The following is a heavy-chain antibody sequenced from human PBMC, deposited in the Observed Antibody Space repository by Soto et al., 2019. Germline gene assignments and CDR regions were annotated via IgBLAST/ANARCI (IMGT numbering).Heavy chain of an antibody. CDR1: GGTFNSYT. CDR3: ARQVTSYAFDI. CDR2: IIPILGIA. V-gene: IGHV1-69*02. Sequence: QVQLVQSGAEVKKPGSSVKVSCKASGGTFNSYTISWVRQAPGQGLEWMGRIIPILGIANYAQKFQGRVTITADKSTSTAYMELSSLRSEDTAVYYCARQVTSYAFDIWGQGTMVTVSS. J-gene: IGHJ3*02. D-gene: IGHD2-2*01.